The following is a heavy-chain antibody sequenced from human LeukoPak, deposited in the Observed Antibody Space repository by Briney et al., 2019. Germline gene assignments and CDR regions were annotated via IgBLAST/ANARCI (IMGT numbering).Heavy chain of an antibody. CDR1: GFTFSTYW. V-gene: IGHV3-7*04. Sequence: GGSLRLSCAASGFTFSTYWMSWVRQAPGKGLEWVANINQGGSEKYYVDSVKGRFTISRDNAKNSLYLQMDSLRAEDTAVYYCARIYDNSGYYDYWGQGTLVTVSS. D-gene: IGHD3-22*01. CDR3: ARIYDNSGYYDY. CDR2: INQGGSEK. J-gene: IGHJ4*02.